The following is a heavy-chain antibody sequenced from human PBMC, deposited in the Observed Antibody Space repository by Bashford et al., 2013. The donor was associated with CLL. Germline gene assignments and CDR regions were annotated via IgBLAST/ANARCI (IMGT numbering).Heavy chain of an antibody. CDR2: ISSSSSI. CDR3: ASDRNGMDV. Sequence: GGSLRLSCTASGFTFTTYSMNWVRQAPGKGLEWVSSISSSSSIYYADSVRGRFTISRDNSKNSLYLQMNSLRAEDTAVYYCASDRNGMDVWGQGTTVTVSS. CDR1: GFTFTTYS. V-gene: IGHV3-21*01. J-gene: IGHJ6*02.